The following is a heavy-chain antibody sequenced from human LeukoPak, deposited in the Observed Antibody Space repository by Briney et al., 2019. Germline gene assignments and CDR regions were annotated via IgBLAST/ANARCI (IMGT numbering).Heavy chain of an antibody. V-gene: IGHV1-2*02. CDR1: GYTLTGHF. D-gene: IGHD5-12*01. CDR2: INPNSGVT. Sequence: ASVKVSCKASGYTLTGHFMFWVRQAPGKGLEWMAWINPNSGVTSYAQKFQGRVTLTRDTSINTAYMELSRLRSDDTALHYCARGGAGTAYYDWDFFRFDYWGQGTLVTVSS. J-gene: IGHJ4*02. CDR3: ARGGAGTAYYDWDFFRFDY.